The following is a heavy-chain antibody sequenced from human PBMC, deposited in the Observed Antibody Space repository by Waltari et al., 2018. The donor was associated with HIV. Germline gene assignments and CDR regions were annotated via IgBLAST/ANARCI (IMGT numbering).Heavy chain of an antibody. CDR2: IYPADSDI. J-gene: IGHJ3*02. CDR3: ARRIGVVGASDGFDI. D-gene: IGHD1-26*01. CDR1: GLAFTSYW. Sequence: EPQLVQSGAEVKKPGESLKISCKAFGLAFTSYWIGWVRQTPGKGLEWVGVIYPADSDIRKSPSFQGHVTMSADKSTTTAYLQWSSLKASDSGLYFCARRIGVVGASDGFDIWGQG. V-gene: IGHV5-51*01.